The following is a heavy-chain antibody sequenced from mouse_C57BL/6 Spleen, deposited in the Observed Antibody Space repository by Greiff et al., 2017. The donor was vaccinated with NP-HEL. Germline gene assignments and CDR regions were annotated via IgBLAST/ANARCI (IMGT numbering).Heavy chain of an antibody. J-gene: IGHJ2*01. Sequence: VKLVESGAELVKPGASVKISCKASGYAFSSYWMNWVKQRPGKGLEWIGQIYPGDGDTNYNGKFKGKATLTADKSSSTAYMQLSSLTSEDAAVYFCARGTLTTVVDYWGQGTTLTVSS. V-gene: IGHV1-80*01. CDR3: ARGTLTTVVDY. CDR1: GYAFSSYW. D-gene: IGHD1-1*01. CDR2: IYPGDGDT.